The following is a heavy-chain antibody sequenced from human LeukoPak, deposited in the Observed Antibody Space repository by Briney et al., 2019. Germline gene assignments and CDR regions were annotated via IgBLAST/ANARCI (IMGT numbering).Heavy chain of an antibody. CDR3: TRSSWDCSSGSCYSNMNFDF. CDR1: GYTFAGCY. V-gene: IGHV1-2*02. D-gene: IGHD2-15*01. CDR2: INPNKGDT. Sequence: ASVKVSCKASGYTFAGCYIHWVRRAPGQGLEWLGWINPNKGDTKSTQKFRDRVIMTTDTSLTTAYMELINLKSDDTAVYYCTRSSWDCSSGSCYSNMNFDFWGQGTLVTVSS. J-gene: IGHJ4*02.